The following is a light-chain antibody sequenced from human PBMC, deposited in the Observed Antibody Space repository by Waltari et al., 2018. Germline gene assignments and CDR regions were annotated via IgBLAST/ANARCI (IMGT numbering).Light chain of an antibody. CDR3: QQSNSYPST. Sequence: IQLTQSPSSLSASVGDRVTITCRASQGIGSYLAWYQQKPGKAPKLLIYAASTLKNAVPSRFSGSGFGTDFTLTISSLQPEDFATYYCQQSNSYPSTFGPGTKVDIK. CDR1: QGIGSY. J-gene: IGKJ3*01. CDR2: AAS. V-gene: IGKV1-9*01.